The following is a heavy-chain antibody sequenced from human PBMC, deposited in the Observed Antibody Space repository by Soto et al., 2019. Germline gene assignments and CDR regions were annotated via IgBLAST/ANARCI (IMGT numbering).Heavy chain of an antibody. CDR2: INPNSGGT. J-gene: IGHJ4*02. D-gene: IGHD1-1*01. Sequence: ASVKVSCKASGYTFTGDYMHWVRQAPGQGLEWMGWINPNSGGTNYAQKFQGWVTMTRDTSISTAYMELSRLRSDDTAVYYCARDKLLHWNYVDYWGQGPLVTVPQ. CDR3: ARDKLLHWNYVDY. CDR1: GYTFTGDY. V-gene: IGHV1-2*04.